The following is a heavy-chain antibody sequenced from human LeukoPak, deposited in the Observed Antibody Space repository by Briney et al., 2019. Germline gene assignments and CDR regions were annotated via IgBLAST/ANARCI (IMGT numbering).Heavy chain of an antibody. V-gene: IGHV3-21*04. D-gene: IGHD3-16*01. CDR2: ISSSSSYI. J-gene: IGHJ4*02. CDR1: GFTFSSYS. Sequence: PGGSLRLSCAASGFTFSSYSMNWVRQAPGKGLEWVSSISSSSSYIYYADSVKGRFTISRDNAKNTLYLHMNSLRAEDTAIYYCAKDREGAMLYFDYWGQGTLVTVSS. CDR3: AKDREGAMLYFDY.